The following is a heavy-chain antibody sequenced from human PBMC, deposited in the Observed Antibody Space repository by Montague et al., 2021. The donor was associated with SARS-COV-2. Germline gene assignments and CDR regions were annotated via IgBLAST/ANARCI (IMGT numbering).Heavy chain of an antibody. V-gene: IGHV3-43D*03. D-gene: IGHD4-17*01. Sequence: SLRLSCEASGFTFDDYAMHWVRQAPGKGLAWVCVINWDGGSTYYVDSVKGRFTISRDNSKKSLYLQMNSLRAEDTALYYCAKGSATVTTLDAFDIWGQGTMVTVSS. CDR2: INWDGGST. CDR1: GFTFDDYA. J-gene: IGHJ3*02. CDR3: AKGSATVTTLDAFDI.